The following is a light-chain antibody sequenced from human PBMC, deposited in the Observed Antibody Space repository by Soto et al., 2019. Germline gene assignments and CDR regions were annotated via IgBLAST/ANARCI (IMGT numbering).Light chain of an antibody. CDR3: QQYYSYPRT. CDR1: QGISSY. Sequence: AMRMTQSPSSLSASTGDRVTITCRASQGISSYLAWYQQKPWKAPKLLIYAASTLQSGVPSRFSGSGSGTDFTLTISCLQSEDFATYYCQQYYSYPRTFGQGTKVDI. J-gene: IGKJ1*01. CDR2: AAS. V-gene: IGKV1-8*01.